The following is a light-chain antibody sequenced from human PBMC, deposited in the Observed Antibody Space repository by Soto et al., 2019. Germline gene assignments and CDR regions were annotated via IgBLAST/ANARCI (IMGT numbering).Light chain of an antibody. CDR1: QSLLHSSGHSN. V-gene: IGKV2-28*01. CDR3: RQALQTPRT. Sequence: DIVMTQSPLSLPVTTGEPASISCRSRQSLLHSSGHSNLDWYLQKPGQSPQLLIFAASNRASGVPDRFSGSGSGTDYTLQISRVEAEDVGVYYCRQALQTPRTFGQGTKLEI. CDR2: AAS. J-gene: IGKJ2*01.